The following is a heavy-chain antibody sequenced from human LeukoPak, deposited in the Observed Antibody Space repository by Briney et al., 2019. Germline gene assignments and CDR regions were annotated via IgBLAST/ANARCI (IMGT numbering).Heavy chain of an antibody. Sequence: SGFXXXTYXMXWVRQAPGKGLEWVVLLSSDGSNPYYAVSVKVRFTISGDNSKNTVSLQLYDLRAEDTSLYYCAKDGGYNYGHLIDYWGPGTLVTVSS. D-gene: IGHD5-18*01. CDR3: AKDGGYNYGHLIDY. V-gene: IGHV3-30-3*02. J-gene: IGHJ4*02. CDR2: LSSDGSNP. CDR1: GFXXXTYX.